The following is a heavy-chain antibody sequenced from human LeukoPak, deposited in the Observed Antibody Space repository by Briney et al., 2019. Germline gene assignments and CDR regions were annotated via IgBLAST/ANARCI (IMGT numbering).Heavy chain of an antibody. CDR3: AIHDNRGYYSLHY. CDR1: GASISDYY. D-gene: IGHD3-22*01. J-gene: IGHJ4*02. CDR2: GHYTGSS. V-gene: IGHV4-59*08. Sequence: PSETLSLTCTVSGASISDYYWSWLRQPPGKGLEWSVFGHYTGSSNYNPSHTSRVTTSVDTSKSQFSLKLISVTAADTAVYYCAIHDNRGYYSLHYWGQGALVTVSS.